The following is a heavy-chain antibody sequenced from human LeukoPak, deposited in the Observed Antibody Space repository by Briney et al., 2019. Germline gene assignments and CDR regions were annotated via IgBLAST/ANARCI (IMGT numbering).Heavy chain of an antibody. D-gene: IGHD3-16*01. CDR1: GYTFTSYG. V-gene: IGHV1-18*01. Sequence: ASVKVSCKASGYTFTSYGISWVRQAPGQGLEWMGWVSTHNGYTKYAQKFQGRVTMTTDASTSTAYMELGSLRSDDTAVYYCARGLGIIRLLQTPKLFDPWGQGNLV. CDR3: ARGLGIIRLLQTPKLFDP. CDR2: VSTHNGYT. J-gene: IGHJ5*01.